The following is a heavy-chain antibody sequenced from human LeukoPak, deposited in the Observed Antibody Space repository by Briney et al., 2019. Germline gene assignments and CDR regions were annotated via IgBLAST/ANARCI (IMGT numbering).Heavy chain of an antibody. J-gene: IGHJ4*02. D-gene: IGHD6-13*01. CDR3: ARRSFGVFRRGSSWYGEDY. CDR1: GGSFSGYY. Sequence: NTSETLSLTCAVYGGSFSGYYWSWIRQPPGKVLEWIGEINHSGSTNYNPSLKSRVTISVDTSKNQFSLKLSSVTAADTAVYYCARRSFGVFRRGSSWYGEDYWGQGTLVTVSS. CDR2: INHSGST. V-gene: IGHV4-34*01.